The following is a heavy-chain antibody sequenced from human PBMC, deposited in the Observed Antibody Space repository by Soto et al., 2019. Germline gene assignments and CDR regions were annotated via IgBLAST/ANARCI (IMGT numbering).Heavy chain of an antibody. CDR3: ARGKGILWFGGGYYMDV. CDR2: MNPNSGNT. D-gene: IGHD3-10*01. J-gene: IGHJ6*03. Sequence: GASVKVSCKASGYTFTSYDINWVRQATGQGLEWMGWMNPNSGNTGYAQKFQGRVTMTRNTSLSTAYMELSSLRSEDTAVYYCARGKGILWFGGGYYMDVWGKGTTVTVSS. CDR1: GYTFTSYD. V-gene: IGHV1-8*01.